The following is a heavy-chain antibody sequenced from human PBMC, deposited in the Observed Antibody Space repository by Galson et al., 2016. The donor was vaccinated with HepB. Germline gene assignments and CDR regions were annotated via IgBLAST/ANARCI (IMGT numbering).Heavy chain of an antibody. CDR2: LSGSGGST. J-gene: IGHJ4*02. Sequence: SLRLSCAAAGFTFSSYAMSWVRQAPGKGLEWVSALSGSGGSTYYADSVKGRFTISRDNSKSTLYLQMNSLRAEDTAVYYCAKSSSGATPRPNIDYWGQGTLVTVSS. CDR1: GFTFSSYA. D-gene: IGHD1-26*01. V-gene: IGHV3-23*01. CDR3: AKSSSGATPRPNIDY.